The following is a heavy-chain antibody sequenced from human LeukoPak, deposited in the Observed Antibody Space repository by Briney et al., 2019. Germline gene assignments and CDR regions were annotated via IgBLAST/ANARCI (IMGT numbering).Heavy chain of an antibody. CDR1: GFTFSSYA. Sequence: GGSLRLSCAASGFTFSSYAMGWVRQAPGKGLEWVSAISGSGGSTYYADSVKGRFTISRDNSKNTLYLQMNSLRGEDTAVYYCAKDVSSWYPDNWFDPWGQGTLVTVSS. J-gene: IGHJ5*02. CDR3: AKDVSSWYPDNWFDP. V-gene: IGHV3-23*01. CDR2: ISGSGGST. D-gene: IGHD6-13*01.